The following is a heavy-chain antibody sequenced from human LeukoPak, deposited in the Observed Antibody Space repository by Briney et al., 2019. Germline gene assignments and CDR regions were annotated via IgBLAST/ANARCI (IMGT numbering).Heavy chain of an antibody. J-gene: IGHJ5*02. Sequence: SETLSLTCTVSGGSISSYYWSWIRQPPGKGLEWIGYIYYSGSTNYNPSLKSRVTISVDSSKNQFSLKLSSVTAADTAVYYCARVETYCGGGSCYSNWFDPWGQGTLVTVSS. CDR3: ARVETYCGGGSCYSNWFDP. D-gene: IGHD2-15*01. CDR1: GGSISSYY. V-gene: IGHV4-59*01. CDR2: IYYSGST.